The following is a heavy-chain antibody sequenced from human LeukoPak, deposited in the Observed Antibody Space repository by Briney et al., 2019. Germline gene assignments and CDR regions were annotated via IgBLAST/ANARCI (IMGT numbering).Heavy chain of an antibody. CDR2: IYYSGST. D-gene: IGHD2-15*01. CDR1: GDSISASNSY. CDR3: ARENLVAASVFDY. J-gene: IGHJ4*02. V-gene: IGHV4-39*07. Sequence: MSSETLSLTCTVSGDSISASNSYWGWVRQPPGKGLEWIGSIYYSGSTNYNPSLKSRVTISVDTSKNQFSLKLSSVTAADTAVYYCARENLVAASVFDYWGQGTLVTVSS.